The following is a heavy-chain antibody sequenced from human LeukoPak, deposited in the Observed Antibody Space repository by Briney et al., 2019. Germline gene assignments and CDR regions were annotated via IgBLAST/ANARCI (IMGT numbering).Heavy chain of an antibody. CDR2: INTNTGNP. J-gene: IGHJ4*02. Sequence: ASVKVSCKASGYTFTNYAMNWVRQAPGQGLEWVGWINTNTGNPTYAQGFTGRFVFSLDTSVSTAYLQISSLKAEDTAVYYCARERTVVAATIFDYWGQGTLVTVSS. CDR1: GYTFTNYA. D-gene: IGHD2-15*01. CDR3: ARERTVVAATIFDY. V-gene: IGHV7-4-1*02.